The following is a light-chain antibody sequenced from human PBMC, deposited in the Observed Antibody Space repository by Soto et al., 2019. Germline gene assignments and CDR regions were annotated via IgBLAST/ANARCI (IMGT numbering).Light chain of an antibody. CDR1: QSISRW. J-gene: IGKJ1*01. Sequence: DVQMTQSPSTLSASVGDRVTITCRASQSISRWLAWYQQKPGKAPKLLIYETSSLEDGVPSRFTGSGSGTEFSLTITRLQQEDLASYYWQKYKDYWTFGQGTKVDMK. CDR2: ETS. V-gene: IGKV1-5*03. CDR3: QKYKDYWT.